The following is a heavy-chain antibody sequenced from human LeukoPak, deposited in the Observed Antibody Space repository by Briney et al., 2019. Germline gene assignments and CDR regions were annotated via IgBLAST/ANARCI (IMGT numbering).Heavy chain of an antibody. CDR1: GGSISRDGSF. CDR3: ARQGYGSSPSGFDP. V-gene: IGHV4-39*01. D-gene: IGHD6-13*01. J-gene: IGHJ5*02. CDR2: IYYSGKT. Sequence: SETLSLTCTVSGGSISRDGSFWGWIRQPPGKGLEWIGNIYYSGKTYYNPSLKSRVTISVDTSKKHFSLNLTSVTAADTAVYYCARQGYGSSPSGFDPWGQGTLVTVSS.